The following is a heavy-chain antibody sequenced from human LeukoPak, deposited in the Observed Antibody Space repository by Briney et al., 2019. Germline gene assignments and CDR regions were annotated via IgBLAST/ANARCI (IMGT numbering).Heavy chain of an antibody. D-gene: IGHD3-22*01. CDR2: INSDGSST. V-gene: IGHV3-74*01. CDR3: ARDDSSGYYCY. Sequence: GRSLRLSCAASGFTFSSYWMHWVRQAPGKGLVWVSRINSDGSSTSYADSVKGRFTISRDNAKNTLYLQMNSLRAEDTAVYYCARDDSSGYYCYWGQGTLVTVSS. CDR1: GFTFSSYW. J-gene: IGHJ4*02.